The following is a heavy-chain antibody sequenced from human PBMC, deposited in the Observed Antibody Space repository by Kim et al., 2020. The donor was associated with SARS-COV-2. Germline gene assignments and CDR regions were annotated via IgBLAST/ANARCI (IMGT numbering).Heavy chain of an antibody. V-gene: IGHV3-30-3*01. CDR3: ARGKYYESVSFSDYYHG. CDR2: ISYDGRNK. J-gene: IGHJ6*01. Sequence: GGSLRLSCAASGFSFDDSAMNWVRQAPGKGLEWVAVISYDGRNKEYADSVKGRFSISRDNSKNTLSLQMNSLRAEDTAVYYCARGKYYESVSFSDYYHG. CDR1: GFSFDDSA. D-gene: IGHD3-10*01.